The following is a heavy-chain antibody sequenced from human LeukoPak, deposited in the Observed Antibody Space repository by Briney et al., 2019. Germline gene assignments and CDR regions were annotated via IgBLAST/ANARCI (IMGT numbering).Heavy chain of an antibody. CDR1: GGSISNSNW. CDR3: ARGYYFYDSSGQTSRSLDS. Sequence: SDTLSLTCAVSGGSISNSNWWNWVHQPPGKGLERIGEIYHSGSTNYNPSLKSRVTISVDKSKNQFSLKVTSVTAADTAVYYCARGYYFYDSSGQTSRSLDSWGQGTLVTVSS. J-gene: IGHJ4*02. D-gene: IGHD3-22*01. V-gene: IGHV4-4*02. CDR2: IYHSGST.